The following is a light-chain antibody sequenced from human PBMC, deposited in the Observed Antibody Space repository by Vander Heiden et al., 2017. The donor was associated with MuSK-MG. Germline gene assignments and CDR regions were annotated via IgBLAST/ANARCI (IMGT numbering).Light chain of an antibody. V-gene: IGKV1-5*03. J-gene: IGKJ2*03. CDR3: QQYYNYLYS. CDR2: KAF. Sequence: EIQMTQSPSTLSASVGDRVPITCRASQSVNSWLAWYQPRPGKEPQLLIYKAFSIESGAPSRFSGSGSGTEFTLTISSLHPDDFATYYCQQYYNYLYSFGQGTKLEIK. CDR1: QSVNSW.